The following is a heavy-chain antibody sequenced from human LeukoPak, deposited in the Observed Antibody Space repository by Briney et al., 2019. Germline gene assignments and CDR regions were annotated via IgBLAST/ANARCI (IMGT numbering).Heavy chain of an antibody. J-gene: IGHJ4*02. Sequence: SETLSLTCAVYGESFSDYYWSWIRQPPGKGLEWIWEIPDSGSTNYNPSLKSRVTMSLDTSKNQFSLNLNSATAADTAVYSCARNPASDHFDSWGQGTLVTVSS. CDR3: ARNPASDHFDS. CDR1: GESFSDYY. D-gene: IGHD6-25*01. CDR2: IPDSGST. V-gene: IGHV4-34*01.